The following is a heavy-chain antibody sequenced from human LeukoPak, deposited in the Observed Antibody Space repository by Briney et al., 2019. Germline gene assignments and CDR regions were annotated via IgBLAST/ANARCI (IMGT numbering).Heavy chain of an antibody. CDR1: GGSISSGGYY. J-gene: IGHJ4*02. V-gene: IGHV4-30-2*01. D-gene: IGHD3-16*02. CDR2: IYHSGST. CDR3: ARDNRLRLGELSTIDY. Sequence: PSQTLSLTCTVSGGSISSGGYYWSWIRQPPGKGLEWIGYIYHSGSTYYNPSLKSRVTISVDTSKNQFSLKLSSVTAADTAVYYCARDNRLRLGELSTIDYWGQGTLVTVSS.